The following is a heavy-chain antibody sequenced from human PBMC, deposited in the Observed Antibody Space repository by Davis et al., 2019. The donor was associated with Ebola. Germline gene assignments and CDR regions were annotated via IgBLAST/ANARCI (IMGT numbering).Heavy chain of an antibody. CDR2: IKQDGSEK. D-gene: IGHD3-16*02. CDR3: ASTFGGVIVN. V-gene: IGHV3-7*01. CDR1: GFTFSNYW. Sequence: PGGSLRLSCAASGFTFSNYWMSWVRQAPGKGLEWVANIKQDGSEKYYVDSVKGRFTISRDNAKNSLYLQMNSLRAEDTAVYYCASTFGGVIVNWGQGTLVTVSS. J-gene: IGHJ4*02.